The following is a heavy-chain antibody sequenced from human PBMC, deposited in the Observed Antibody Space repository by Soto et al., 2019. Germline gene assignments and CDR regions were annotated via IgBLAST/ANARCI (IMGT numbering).Heavy chain of an antibody. CDR1: GFSINPYR. J-gene: IGHJ6*02. CDR3: TRGESWDRQLRYGLDV. D-gene: IGHD1-26*01. V-gene: IGHV3-48*02. CDR2: ISSSSSTI. Sequence: HPGGSLRLSCAASGFSINPYRMNWVRQSPGKGLEWVSKISSSSSTIYYVDSVKGRFTVSRDNAKNSVYLQMDSLRDEDTAVYYCTRGESWDRQLRYGLDVWGRGTTVTVSS.